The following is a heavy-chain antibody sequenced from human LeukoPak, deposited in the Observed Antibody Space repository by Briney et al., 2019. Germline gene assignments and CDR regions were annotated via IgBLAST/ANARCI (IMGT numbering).Heavy chain of an antibody. CDR2: VHPSGSA. D-gene: IGHD3-3*02. V-gene: IGHV4-4*07. CDR1: GGSNTNHY. Sequence: SETLSLTCTVSGGSNTNHYWNWFRQPAGKGLEWIGRVHPSGSANYNSSLGSRITMSLDTSKSQFSLKLTSVTTADTAVYYCARDFRISFWDIWGQGTMVTVSS. CDR3: ARDFRISFWDI. J-gene: IGHJ3*02.